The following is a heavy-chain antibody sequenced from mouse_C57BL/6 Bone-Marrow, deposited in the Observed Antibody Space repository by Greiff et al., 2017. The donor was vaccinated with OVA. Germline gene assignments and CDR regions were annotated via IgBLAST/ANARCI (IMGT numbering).Heavy chain of an antibody. D-gene: IGHD1-1*01. J-gene: IGHJ1*03. CDR1: GYTFTSYW. CDR2: IHPNSGST. CDR3: ARSPSIFYYYGRSPDV. V-gene: IGHV1-64*01. Sequence: QVQLQQPGAELVKPGASVKLSCKASGYTFTSYWMHWVKQRPGQGLEWIGMIHPNSGSTNYNEKFKSKATLTVDKSSSTAYMKLSSLISEDSAVYYCARSPSIFYYYGRSPDVWGTGTTVTVSS.